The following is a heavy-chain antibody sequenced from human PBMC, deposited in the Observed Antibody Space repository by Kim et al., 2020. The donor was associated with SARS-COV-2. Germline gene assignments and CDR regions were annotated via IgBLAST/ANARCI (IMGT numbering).Heavy chain of an antibody. V-gene: IGHV3-7*01. CDR3: ARDRLLLFV. CDR1: GFTFSTYW. CDR2: INQDGSEK. J-gene: IGHJ4*02. Sequence: GGSLRLSCAASGFTFSTYWMSWVRQAPGKGMEWVANINQDGSEKFYVDAVKGRFTIYRDNARNSLYLRMNSLRAEDTAVYYCARDRLLLFVWGQGTPVTVSS. D-gene: IGHD2-15*01.